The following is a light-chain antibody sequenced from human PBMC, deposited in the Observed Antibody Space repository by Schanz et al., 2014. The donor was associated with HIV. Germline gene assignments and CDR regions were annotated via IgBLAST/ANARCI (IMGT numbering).Light chain of an antibody. CDR1: SSDVGGYNY. CDR2: DVS. Sequence: QSVLTQPPSASGSPGQSVTISCTGTSSDVGGYNYVSWYQQHPGKAPKLMIYDVSNRPSGISDRFSGSKSGNTASLTISGLQAEDEADYYCQSYDKSLSAHYVFGPGTKLTVL. J-gene: IGLJ1*01. V-gene: IGLV2-8*01. CDR3: QSYDKSLSAHYV.